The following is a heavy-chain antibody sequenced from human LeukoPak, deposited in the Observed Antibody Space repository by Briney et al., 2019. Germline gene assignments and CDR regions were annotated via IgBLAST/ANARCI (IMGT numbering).Heavy chain of an antibody. CDR1: GGSFSGYY. CDR2: INHSGST. J-gene: IGHJ3*02. D-gene: IGHD2-15*01. CDR3: ARDQYCSGGSCYSDDAFDI. Sequence: SETLSLTCAVYGGSFSGYYWSWIRQPPGKGLEWIGEINHSGSTNYNPSLKSRVTISVDTSKNQFSLKLSSVTAEDTAVYYCARDQYCSGGSCYSDDAFDIWGQGTMVTVSS. V-gene: IGHV4-34*01.